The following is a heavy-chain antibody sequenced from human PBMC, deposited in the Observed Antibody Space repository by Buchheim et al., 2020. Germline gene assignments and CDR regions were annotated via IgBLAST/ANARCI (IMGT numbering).Heavy chain of an antibody. CDR2: IYYSGTT. CDR1: GGSISSGGDY. V-gene: IGHV4-31*03. Sequence: QVQLQQWGAGLLKPSETLSLTCNVSGGSISSGGDYWSWIRQYPGKGLEWIGNIYYSGTTYYNPSLKSRSTMSVDRSKNQFSLKMTSVTAADSAIYYCATCGTSSWEGWSTSWGQGT. J-gene: IGHJ5*02. CDR3: ATCGTSSWEGWSTS. D-gene: IGHD6-13*01.